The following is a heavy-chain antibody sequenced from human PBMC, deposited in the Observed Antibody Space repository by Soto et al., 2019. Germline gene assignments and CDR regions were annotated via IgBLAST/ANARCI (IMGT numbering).Heavy chain of an antibody. CDR1: GFTFRNQD. D-gene: IGHD2-15*01. V-gene: IGHV3-23*01. Sequence: EVQLLESGGGLVQPGGSLRLSCVASGFTFRNQDMRWVRQAPGKGLEWVSGISGSGVITYYADSVKGRFTISRDNSKNTLYRQMNSLRAADTAVYYCAKDRQFRSYFERSGGYNSWGQGTLVTVSS. CDR3: AKDRQFRSYFERSGGYNS. J-gene: IGHJ4*02. CDR2: ISGSGVIT.